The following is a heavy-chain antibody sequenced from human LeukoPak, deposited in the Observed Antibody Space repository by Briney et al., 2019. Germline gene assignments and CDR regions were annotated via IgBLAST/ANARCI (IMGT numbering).Heavy chain of an antibody. CDR2: ISSSSSYI. CDR1: GFTFSSYS. CDR3: ARDGDYCSSTSCYAFDI. Sequence: GGSLRLSCAAPGFTFSSYSMNWVRQAPGKGLEWVSSISSSSSYIYYADSVKGRFTISRDNAKNSLYLQMNSLRAEDTAVYYCARDGDYCSSTSCYAFDIWGQGTMVTVSS. D-gene: IGHD2-2*01. V-gene: IGHV3-21*01. J-gene: IGHJ3*02.